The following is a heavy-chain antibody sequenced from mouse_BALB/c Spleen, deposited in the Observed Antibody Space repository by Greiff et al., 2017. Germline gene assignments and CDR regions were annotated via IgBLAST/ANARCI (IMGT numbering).Heavy chain of an antibody. Sequence: EVQGVESGGGLVKPGGSLKLSCAASGFTFSSYAMSWVRQSPEKRLEWVAEISSGGSYTYYPDTVTGRFTISRDNAKNTLYLEMSSLRSEDTAMYYCARDGPFAYWGQGTLVTVSA. V-gene: IGHV5-9-4*01. CDR3: ARDGPFAY. CDR1: GFTFSSYA. CDR2: ISSGGSYT. J-gene: IGHJ3*01.